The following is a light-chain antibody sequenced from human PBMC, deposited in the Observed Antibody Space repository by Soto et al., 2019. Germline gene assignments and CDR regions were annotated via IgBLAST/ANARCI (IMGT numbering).Light chain of an antibody. V-gene: IGKV1-39*01. J-gene: IGKJ4*01. CDR3: KQSYITPLT. CDR2: AAS. CDR1: QTISTD. Sequence: DIQMTQSPSSLSASVGDRVTITCRAGQTISTDLTWYQQKPGKAPQLLIHAASSLQSGVPSRFSGSGSGTDFTLTISSLQPEDFATYYCKQSYITPLTFGGGTKVEI.